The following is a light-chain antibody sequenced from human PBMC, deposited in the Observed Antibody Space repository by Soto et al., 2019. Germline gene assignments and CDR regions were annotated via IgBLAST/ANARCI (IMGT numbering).Light chain of an antibody. Sequence: DIQMTQSPSTLSASVGDRVTITCRASQSISSWLAWYQQKPGKAPKLLIFDASTMESGVPSRFSGSGSGTDFTLTISSLQPDDFATYYCQQYSDSPGAFGQGTKVDI. CDR2: DAS. CDR3: QQYSDSPGA. J-gene: IGKJ1*01. CDR1: QSISSW. V-gene: IGKV1-5*01.